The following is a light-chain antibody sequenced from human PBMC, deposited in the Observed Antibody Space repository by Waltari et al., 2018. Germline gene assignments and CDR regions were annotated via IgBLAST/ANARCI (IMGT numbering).Light chain of an antibody. CDR3: QERSNWPGGA. CDR2: DAS. J-gene: IGKJ4*01. V-gene: IGKV3-11*01. Sequence: EIVLTQSQATLPLSPGERATLSSMASHSVRTYLAWYQHTPGQAPRLLIYDASNRATAIPARFSGSGSGTDFTLTISSRQPEDFAVYYCQERSNWPGGAFGGGTKVEI. CDR1: HSVRTY.